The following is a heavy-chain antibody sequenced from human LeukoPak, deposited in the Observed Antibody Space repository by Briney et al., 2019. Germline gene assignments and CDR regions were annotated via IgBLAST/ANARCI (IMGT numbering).Heavy chain of an antibody. CDR1: GDTLTELS. CDR2: FDPEHGEV. D-gene: IGHD3-9*01. J-gene: IGHJ4*02. Sequence: ASVKVSCKVSGDTLTELSTHWVRHAPGKGLVWMGGFDPEHGEVIYAQKLQGRVTMTEDRSTDTAYMELSSLRSEDTAVYYCATGGPWDLLKYWGQGTLVTVSS. CDR3: ATGGPWDLLKY. V-gene: IGHV1-24*01.